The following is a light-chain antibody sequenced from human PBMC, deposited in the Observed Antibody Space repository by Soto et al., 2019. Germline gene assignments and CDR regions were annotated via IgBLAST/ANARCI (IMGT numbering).Light chain of an antibody. CDR1: QNIDNH. Sequence: DIQLTQSPSSLSASLGDSVSISCRARQNIDNHLHWYRQKSGKAPEVLIYAASTMRDGVSSRFSGSGYGTEFTLTNNNLQPEDFATYYCQLSSSSPPITFGQGTRLDI. CDR3: QLSSSSPPIT. J-gene: IGKJ5*01. V-gene: IGKV1-39*01. CDR2: AAS.